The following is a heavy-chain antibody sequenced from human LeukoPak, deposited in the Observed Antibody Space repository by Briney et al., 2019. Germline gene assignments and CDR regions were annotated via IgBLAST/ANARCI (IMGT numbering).Heavy chain of an antibody. V-gene: IGHV1-18*01. CDR3: VRDRRYYDSSGYQRFDY. D-gene: IGHD3-22*01. CDR2: ISADNGNT. Sequence: GASVKVSCKASGYTFTSFGISWVRQAPGQGLEWMGWISADNGNTKYAQKVQGRVTMTTDTSTSTAHMELRSLRSDDTAVYYCVRDRRYYDSSGYQRFDYWGQGMLVTVSS. J-gene: IGHJ4*02. CDR1: GYTFTSFG.